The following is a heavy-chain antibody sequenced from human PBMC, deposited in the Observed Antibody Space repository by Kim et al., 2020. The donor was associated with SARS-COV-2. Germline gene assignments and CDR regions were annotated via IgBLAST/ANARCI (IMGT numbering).Heavy chain of an antibody. D-gene: IGHD5-12*01. CDR2: ISGSGSSV. CDR3: ARYFVDILITVSPAFDI. Sequence: GGSLRLSCAASGFTFSDYYMYWFRRAPGKGLEWISHISGSGSSVYYADSVKGRFTISRDNAKNSMYLQMNSLRAEDTAVYYCARYFVDILITVSPAFDIWGLGTMVSVSS. CDR1: GFTFSDYY. V-gene: IGHV3-11*01. J-gene: IGHJ3*02.